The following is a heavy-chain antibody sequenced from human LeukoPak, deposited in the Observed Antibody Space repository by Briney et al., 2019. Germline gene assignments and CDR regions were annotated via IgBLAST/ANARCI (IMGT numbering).Heavy chain of an antibody. Sequence: SETLSLTCAVYGGSFSGYYWSWIRQPPGKGLEWIGEINHGGSTNYNPSLKSRVTISVDTSKNQFSLKLSSVTAADTAVYYCARGNPMDVWGKGTTVTVSS. CDR1: GGSFSGYY. CDR2: INHGGST. V-gene: IGHV4-34*01. CDR3: ARGNPMDV. J-gene: IGHJ6*03.